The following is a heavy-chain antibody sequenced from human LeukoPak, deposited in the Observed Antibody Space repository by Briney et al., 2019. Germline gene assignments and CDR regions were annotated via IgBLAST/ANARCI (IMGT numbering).Heavy chain of an antibody. J-gene: IGHJ4*02. CDR1: GYTFTSYG. V-gene: IGHV1-18*01. D-gene: IGHD1-26*01. CDR2: ISAYNGNT. CDR3: ARDWGPYSGSYYGY. Sequence: GASETVSCTASGYTFTSYGISWVRQAPGQGLEWMGWISAYNGNTNYAQKLQGRVTMTTDTSTSTAYMELRSLRSDDTAVYYCARDWGPYSGSYYGYWGQGTLVTVSS.